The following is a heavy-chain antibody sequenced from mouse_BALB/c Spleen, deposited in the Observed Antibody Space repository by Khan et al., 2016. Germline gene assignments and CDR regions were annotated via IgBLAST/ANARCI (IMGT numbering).Heavy chain of an antibody. CDR1: GFTFSSYT. V-gene: IGHV5-6-4*01. CDR3: TRDSSGGIAY. D-gene: IGHD3-1*01. Sequence: EVELVESGEGLVKPGGSLKLSCAASGFTFSSYTMSWVRQTPEKRMEWVATISSGGHCTYYPDTVKGRFTISRDNAKNTRNLHMSSSKSENTAMYCRTRDSSGGIAYWGQVTLVTVSA. CDR2: ISSGGHCT. J-gene: IGHJ3*01.